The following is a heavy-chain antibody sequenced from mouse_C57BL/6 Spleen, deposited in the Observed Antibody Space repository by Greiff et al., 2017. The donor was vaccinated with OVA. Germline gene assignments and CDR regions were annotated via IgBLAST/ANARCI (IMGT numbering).Heavy chain of an antibody. CDR2: IYPRSGST. CDR3: ARRGEITTVPHYFDD. D-gene: IGHD1-1*01. CDR1: GYTFTSYG. J-gene: IGHJ2*01. Sequence: VQLQQSGAELARPGASVKLSCKASGYTFTSYGISWVKQRTGQGLEWIGEIYPRSGSTYYNEKFKGKATLTADKSSSTAYMELRSLTSEDSAVYVCARRGEITTVPHYFDDWGKGTTLTVSS. V-gene: IGHV1-81*01.